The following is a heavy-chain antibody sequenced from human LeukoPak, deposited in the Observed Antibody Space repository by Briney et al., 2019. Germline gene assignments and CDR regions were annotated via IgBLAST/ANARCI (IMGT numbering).Heavy chain of an antibody. J-gene: IGHJ4*02. CDR1: GGSISSGDYY. CDR2: IYYSGST. V-gene: IGHV4-30-4*01. D-gene: IGHD3-22*01. Sequence: SETLSLTCTVSGGSISSGDYYWSWIRQPPGKGLGWIGYIYYSGSTYYNPSLKSRVTISVDTSKNQFSLKLSSVTAADTAVYYCARNYYDSRGGLDYWGQGTLVTVSS. CDR3: ARNYYDSRGGLDY.